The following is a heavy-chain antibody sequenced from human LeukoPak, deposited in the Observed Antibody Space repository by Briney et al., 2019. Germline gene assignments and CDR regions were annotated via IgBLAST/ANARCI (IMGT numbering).Heavy chain of an antibody. J-gene: IGHJ6*03. CDR1: VYSISSGYY. Sequence: PSETLSLTCIVSVYSISSGYYWGWIRQPPGKGLEWIGSIYHSGSTYYNPSLKSRVTISVDTSKNQFSLKLSSVTAADTAVYYCARHGEYYYDSSGYWNALFVAYYMDVWGKGTTVTISS. V-gene: IGHV4-38-2*02. D-gene: IGHD3-22*01. CDR2: IYHSGST. CDR3: ARHGEYYYDSSGYWNALFVAYYMDV.